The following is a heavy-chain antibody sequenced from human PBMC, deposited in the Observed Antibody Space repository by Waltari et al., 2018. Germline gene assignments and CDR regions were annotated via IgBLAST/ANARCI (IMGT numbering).Heavy chain of an antibody. V-gene: IGHV3-48*04. J-gene: IGHJ4*02. CDR3: AREEVRYCSGGTCSDFDY. CDR1: GFPFSRYT. CDR2: ISSTSSSI. Sequence: EVQLVESGGGLVQPGGSLRLSCAASGFPFSRYTMNWVRQAPGKGLEWVSSISSTSSSISYADSVKGRIITSRDNDKNSLYLQMNSLRAEDTAVYYCAREEVRYCSGGTCSDFDYWGQGTLVTVSS. D-gene: IGHD2-15*01.